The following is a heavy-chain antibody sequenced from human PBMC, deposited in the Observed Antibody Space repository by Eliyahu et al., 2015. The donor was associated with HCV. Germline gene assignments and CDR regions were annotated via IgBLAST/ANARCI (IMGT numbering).Heavy chain of an antibody. CDR3: ARGHDSSGYQQSYYFDY. CDR2: INHSGST. Sequence: QVQLQQWGAGLLKPSETLSLTCAVYGGSFSGYYWSWIRQPPGKGLEWIGEINHSGSTNYNPSLKSRVTISVDTSKNQFSLKLSSVTAADTAVYYCARGHDSSGYQQSYYFDYWGQGTLVTVSS. D-gene: IGHD3-22*01. V-gene: IGHV4-34*01. CDR1: GGSFSGYY. J-gene: IGHJ4*02.